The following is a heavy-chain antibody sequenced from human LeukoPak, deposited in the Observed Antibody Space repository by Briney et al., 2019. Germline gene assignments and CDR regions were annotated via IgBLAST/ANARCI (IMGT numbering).Heavy chain of an antibody. Sequence: GGSLRLSCAASGFTFSTYAMHWVRQAPGKGLEWVAVISYDGGNKYYADSVKGRFTISRDNSKNTVYLQMNSLRTEDTAVYYCAKAPYYYDSSGHFDYWGQGTLVTVSS. V-gene: IGHV3-30-3*01. CDR1: GFTFSTYA. CDR2: ISYDGGNK. CDR3: AKAPYYYDSSGHFDY. J-gene: IGHJ4*02. D-gene: IGHD3-22*01.